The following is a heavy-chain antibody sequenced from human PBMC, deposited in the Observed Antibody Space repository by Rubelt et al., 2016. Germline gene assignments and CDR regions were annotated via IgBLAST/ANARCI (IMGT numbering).Heavy chain of an antibody. CDR2: ISSNGGST. V-gene: IGHV3-64*04. CDR1: FTFSSYA. Sequence: FTFSSYAMHWVRQAPGKGLEYVSAISSNGGSTYYADSVKGRFTISRDNSKNTLYLQMSSLRSEDTAVYYCARELTHPYYVWGSYRYTNAFDIWGQGTMVTVSS. D-gene: IGHD3-16*02. J-gene: IGHJ3*02. CDR3: ARELTHPYYVWGSYRYTNAFDI.